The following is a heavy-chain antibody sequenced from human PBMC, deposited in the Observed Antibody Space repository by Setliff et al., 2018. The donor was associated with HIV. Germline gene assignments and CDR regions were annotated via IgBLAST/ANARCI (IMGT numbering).Heavy chain of an antibody. J-gene: IGHJ4*02. CDR2: IHTSGST. CDR3: ARAPTGELDF. V-gene: IGHV4-4*08. Sequence: SETLSLTCAVSGDSMSGYYWSWIRQPPGKKLEWIGYIHTSGSTNYNPSLKSRVTISLDTSNDRFSLRLSSVTAADTAVYYCARAPTGELDFWGQGTLVTVS. CDR1: GDSMSGYY. D-gene: IGHD7-27*01.